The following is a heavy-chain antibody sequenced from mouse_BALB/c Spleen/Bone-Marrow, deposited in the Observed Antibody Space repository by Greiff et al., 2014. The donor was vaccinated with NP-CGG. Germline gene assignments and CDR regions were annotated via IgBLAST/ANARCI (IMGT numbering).Heavy chain of an antibody. CDR1: GFTFSSFG. D-gene: IGHD4-1*01. Sequence: EVHLVESGGGLVQPGGSRKLSCAASGFTFSSFGMHWVRQAPEKGLEWVAYISSGSSNIYYADTVKGRLTISRDNPENTLILQMTSLRSEDTAMYYCTRGGNWDDFDYWGQGTTLTVSS. CDR2: ISSGSSNI. V-gene: IGHV5-17*02. CDR3: TRGGNWDDFDY. J-gene: IGHJ2*01.